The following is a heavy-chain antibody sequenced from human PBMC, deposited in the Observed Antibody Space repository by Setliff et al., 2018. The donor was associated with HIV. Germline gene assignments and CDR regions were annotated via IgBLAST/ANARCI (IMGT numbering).Heavy chain of an antibody. CDR1: GFTSGNAW. Sequence: GASLKISCAATGFTSGNAWMSWVRQAQGKWQEWIVRVKSKPDCGTIEYGAPVKDRFTISRDDPRNTLFLRINRLQTDDTAVYYCTTGGANSCKFWGQGTLVTVSS. CDR2: VKSKPDCGTI. V-gene: IGHV3-15*01. J-gene: IGHJ4*02. CDR3: TTGGANSCKF. D-gene: IGHD1-1*01.